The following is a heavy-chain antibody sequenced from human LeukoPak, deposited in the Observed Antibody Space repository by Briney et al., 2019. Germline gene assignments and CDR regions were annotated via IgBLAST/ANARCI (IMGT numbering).Heavy chain of an antibody. V-gene: IGHV1-8*02. J-gene: IGHJ4*02. D-gene: IGHD2-15*01. CDR1: GYTFTSNA. CDR2: MNPNSGNT. Sequence: ASVKVSCKASGYTFTSNALGWVRQAPGQGLEWMGWMNPNSGNTGYAQKFQGRVTMTRNTSISTAYMELSSLRSEDTAVYYCARAGGYCGRISCPYYFDYWGQGSLVAVSS. CDR3: ARAGGYCGRISCPYYFDY.